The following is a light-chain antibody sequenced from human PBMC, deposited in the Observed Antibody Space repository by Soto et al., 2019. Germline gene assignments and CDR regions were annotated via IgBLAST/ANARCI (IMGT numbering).Light chain of an antibody. V-gene: IGLV1-44*01. CDR2: SND. CDR1: SSNVGSNN. Sequence: QSVLTQPPSASGTPGQRVTISCSGGSSNVGSNNVNWYQQFPGTAPKLLIYSNDQRPSEVPDRFSGSKSGTSASLAISGLQSEDEADYCCASWDDSLDGFWVFGGGTKLTVL. J-gene: IGLJ3*02. CDR3: ASWDDSLDGFWV.